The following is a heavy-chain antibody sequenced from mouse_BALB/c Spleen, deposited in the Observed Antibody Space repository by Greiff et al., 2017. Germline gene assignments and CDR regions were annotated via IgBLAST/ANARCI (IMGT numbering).Heavy chain of an antibody. V-gene: IGHV2-9-2*01. CDR1: GFSLTSYD. CDR3: VRYGNPYYYAMDY. CDR2: IWTGGGT. D-gene: IGHD2-1*01. Sequence: QVQLKESGPGLVAPSQSLSITCTVSGFSLTSYDISWIRQPPGKGLEWLGVIWTGGGTNYNSAFMSRLSISKDNSKSQVFLKMNSLQTDDTAIYYCVRYGNPYYYAMDYWGQGTSVTVSS. J-gene: IGHJ4*01.